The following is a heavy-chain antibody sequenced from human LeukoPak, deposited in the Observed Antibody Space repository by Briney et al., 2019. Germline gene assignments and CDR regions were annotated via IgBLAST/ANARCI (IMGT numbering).Heavy chain of an antibody. CDR1: GFTVSSNY. CDR3: ARDWDYYEGHAFDI. Sequence: PGGSLRLSCAASGFTVSSNYMNWVRQAPGKGLEWVSVTYSGGSSYYADSVRGRFTISRDHSKNTLYLQMNSLRAEDTAVYYCARDWDYYEGHAFDIWGQGTMVTVSS. V-gene: IGHV3-53*01. J-gene: IGHJ3*02. CDR2: TYSGGSS. D-gene: IGHD3-22*01.